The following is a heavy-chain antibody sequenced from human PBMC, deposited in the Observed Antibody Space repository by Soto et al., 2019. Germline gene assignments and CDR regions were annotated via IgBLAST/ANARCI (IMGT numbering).Heavy chain of an antibody. V-gene: IGHV6-1*01. J-gene: IGHJ4*02. Sequence: PLQTLSLTCAISGASVSSNSAAWNWTRASPSRGLEWLGRTYYRFKWYNDYAVSLKSRITINPDTSKNQFSLQLYSVTPEDTAVYYCARAVGYLDSWGQGTLVTVSS. CDR2: TYYRFKWYN. CDR3: ARAVGYLDS. D-gene: IGHD6-13*01. CDR1: GASVSSNSAA.